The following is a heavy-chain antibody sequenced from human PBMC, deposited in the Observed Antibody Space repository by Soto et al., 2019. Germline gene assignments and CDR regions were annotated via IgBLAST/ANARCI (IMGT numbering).Heavy chain of an antibody. J-gene: IGHJ4*02. CDR1: GFYISYTW. Sequence: GGSLRLSCAASGFYISYTWMSWVRQGPGKGPEWVASIKEDGSERYYVDSVKGRFSISRDNAKNSLYLQMDNLRVEDTAVYYCVRAKYWGQGALVTVSS. V-gene: IGHV3-7*01. CDR2: IKEDGSER. CDR3: VRAKY.